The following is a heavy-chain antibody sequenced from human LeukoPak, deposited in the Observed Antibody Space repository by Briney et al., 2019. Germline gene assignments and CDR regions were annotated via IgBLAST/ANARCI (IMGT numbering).Heavy chain of an antibody. CDR1: SGSFSGYY. D-gene: IGHD3-10*01. J-gene: IGHJ4*02. V-gene: IGHV4-34*01. CDR3: ARRVTYYYGSGSYYLDY. CDR2: INHSGST. Sequence: SETLSLTCSVYSGSFSGYYWSWIRQPPGKGLEWIGEINHSGSTNYNPSLKSRVTISVDTSKNQFSLKLSSVTAADTAVYYCARRVTYYYGSGSYYLDYWGQGTLVTVSS.